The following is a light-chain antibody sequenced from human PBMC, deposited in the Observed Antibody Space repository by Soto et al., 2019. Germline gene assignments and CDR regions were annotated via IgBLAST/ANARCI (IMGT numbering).Light chain of an antibody. J-gene: IGKJ1*01. CDR2: AAS. V-gene: IGKV1-39*01. CDR1: QSISNY. CDR3: QQSYNTPRT. Sequence: IGMTQSPSSLSASVGDTVTITCRASQSISNYFNWYQQRPGKAPNLLIYAASSLQSGVPSRFSGSGSGTDFTLTITSLQPEDFATYYCQQSYNTPRTFGQGTKVDI.